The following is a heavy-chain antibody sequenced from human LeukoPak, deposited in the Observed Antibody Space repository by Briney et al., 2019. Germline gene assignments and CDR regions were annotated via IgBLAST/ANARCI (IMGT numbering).Heavy chain of an antibody. J-gene: IGHJ5*02. V-gene: IGHV4-59*08. D-gene: IGHD5-18*01. CDR3: ACSYGNH. CDR1: GGSISSYY. Sequence: SETLSLTCTVSGGSISSYYWSWVRQPPGKGLGWIGYIYYSGSTNYNPSLKSRVTISVDTSKNQFSLKLSSVTAADTAVYYCACSYGNHWGQGTLVTVSS. CDR2: IYYSGST.